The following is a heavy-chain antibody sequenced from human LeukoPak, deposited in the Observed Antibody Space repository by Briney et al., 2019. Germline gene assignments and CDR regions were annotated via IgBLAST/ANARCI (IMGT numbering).Heavy chain of an antibody. CDR2: ISSSSSYI. CDR3: ERDQWLQSDYYMDV. V-gene: IGHV3-21*01. CDR1: GLTFSSYS. D-gene: IGHD5-18*01. J-gene: IGHJ6*03. Sequence: GGSLRLSCAASGLTFSSYSMNWVRQAPGKGLEWVSFISSSSSYIYYADSMKGRFTISRDNAKNSLYLQMNSLRAEDTDVYYCERDQWLQSDYYMDVWGKGTTVTVSS.